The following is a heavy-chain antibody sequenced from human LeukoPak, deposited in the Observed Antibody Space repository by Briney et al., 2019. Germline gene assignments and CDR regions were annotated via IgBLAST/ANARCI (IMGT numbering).Heavy chain of an antibody. CDR3: ARGTRGSYYSFGT. D-gene: IGHD1-26*01. CDR1: GGSFSGYY. V-gene: IGHV4-34*01. J-gene: IGHJ5*02. Sequence: SETLSLTCAVYGGSFSGYYWSWIRQPPGKGLEWIGEINHSGSTNYNPSLKSRVTISVDTSKNQFSLKLSSVTAADTAVYYCARGTRGSYYSFGTWGQGTLATVSS. CDR2: INHSGST.